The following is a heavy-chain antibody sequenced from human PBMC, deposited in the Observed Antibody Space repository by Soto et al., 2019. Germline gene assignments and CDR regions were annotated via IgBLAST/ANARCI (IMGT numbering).Heavy chain of an antibody. D-gene: IGHD3-3*01. CDR3: ARSRITIFGVVIAFDY. V-gene: IGHV3-33*01. J-gene: IGHJ4*02. Sequence: GGSLRLSCAASGFTFSSYGMHWVRQAPGKGLEWVAVIWYDGSNKYYADSVKGRFTISSDNSKNKRYLQMNSLKAEDTAVYYCARSRITIFGVVIAFDYWGQGTLVTVSS. CDR1: GFTFSSYG. CDR2: IWYDGSNK.